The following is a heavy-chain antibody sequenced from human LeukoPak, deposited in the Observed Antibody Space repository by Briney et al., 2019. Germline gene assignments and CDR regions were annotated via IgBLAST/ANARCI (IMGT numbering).Heavy chain of an antibody. D-gene: IGHD3-3*01. CDR3: AAPRMDYDFWSGYYYYGMDV. CDR2: INHSGGT. Sequence: PSETLSLTCAVYGGSFSGYYWSWIRQPPGKGLEWIGEINHSGGTNYNPSLKSRVTISVDTSKNQFSLKLSSVTAADTAVYYCAAPRMDYDFWSGYYYYGMDVWGQGTTVTVSS. V-gene: IGHV4-34*01. J-gene: IGHJ6*02. CDR1: GGSFSGYY.